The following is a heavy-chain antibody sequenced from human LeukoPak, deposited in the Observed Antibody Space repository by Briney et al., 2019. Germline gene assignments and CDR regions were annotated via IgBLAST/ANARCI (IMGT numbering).Heavy chain of an antibody. Sequence: PGGSLRLSCAASGFTVSGNYMSWVRQAPGKGLEWVSVMLSGGGTSYADSVKGRFTISRDNSKNTLYIQMNSLRVEDTGVYYCARDWSGSLAFGALDIWGQGTMVTVSS. CDR3: ARDWSGSLAFGALDI. J-gene: IGHJ3*02. V-gene: IGHV3-66*01. CDR2: MLSGGGT. CDR1: GFTVSGNY. D-gene: IGHD1-26*01.